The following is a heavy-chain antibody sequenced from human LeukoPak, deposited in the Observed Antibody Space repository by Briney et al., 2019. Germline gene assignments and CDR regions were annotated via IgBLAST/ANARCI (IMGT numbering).Heavy chain of an antibody. J-gene: IGHJ4*02. D-gene: IGHD3-3*01. CDR3: ARDRDDFWSGYYIDY. CDR2: ISSSGSTI. V-gene: IGHV3-11*01. CDR1: GFTFSDYY. Sequence: GGSLRLSCAASGFTFSDYYMSWIRQAPGKGLEWVSYISSSGSTIYYADSVKGRFTISRDNTKNSLYLQMNSLRAEDTAVYYYARDRDDFWSGYYIDYWGQGTLVTVSS.